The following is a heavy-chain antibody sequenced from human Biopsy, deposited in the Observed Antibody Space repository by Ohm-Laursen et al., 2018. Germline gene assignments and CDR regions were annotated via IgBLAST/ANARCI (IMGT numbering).Heavy chain of an antibody. D-gene: IGHD3-22*01. CDR1: GESFNGCY. J-gene: IGHJ6*02. Sequence: SETLSLTCAVYGESFNGCYWSWIRQTPGKGLEWIGEINHSGRTNYNPSLKSRVTISVDTSKNQFSLKARSVTAADTAVYYCVRGVDYYDPYHYYALDVWGQGTTVTVSS. CDR3: VRGVDYYDPYHYYALDV. CDR2: INHSGRT. V-gene: IGHV4-34*01.